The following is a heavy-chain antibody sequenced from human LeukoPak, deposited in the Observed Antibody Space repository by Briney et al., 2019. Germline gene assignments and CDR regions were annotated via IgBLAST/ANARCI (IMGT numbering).Heavy chain of an antibody. Sequence: SQTLSLTCAISGNSVSRQNAAWNWIRQSPSRGLEWLGRTYYRSKWYTDYAVSVKSRITINSDTSKNQISLRLKSLTFEDTAVYYCARDLGVASPPESPFDIWGQGTRVTVSS. D-gene: IGHD3-3*01. CDR1: GNSVSRQNAA. CDR2: TYYRSKWYT. V-gene: IGHV6-1*01. CDR3: ARDLGVASPPESPFDI. J-gene: IGHJ3*02.